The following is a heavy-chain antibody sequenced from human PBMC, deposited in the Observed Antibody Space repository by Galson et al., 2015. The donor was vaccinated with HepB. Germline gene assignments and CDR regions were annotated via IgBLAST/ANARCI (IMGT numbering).Heavy chain of an antibody. D-gene: IGHD1-26*01. V-gene: IGHV3-23*01. CDR3: AKSGVGATYNWFDP. CDR2: ITSSGGST. J-gene: IGHJ5*02. Sequence: SLRLSCAASGFTFSSYAMSWVRQAPGKGLEWVSSITSSGGSTYYADSVKGRFTISRDNSKNTLYLQMSRLRAEDTALYYCAKSGVGATYNWFDPWGQGTLVSVSS. CDR1: GFTFSSYA.